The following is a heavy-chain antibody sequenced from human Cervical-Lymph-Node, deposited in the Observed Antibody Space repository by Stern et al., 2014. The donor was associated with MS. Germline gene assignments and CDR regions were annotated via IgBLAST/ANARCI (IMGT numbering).Heavy chain of an antibody. CDR2: MWFDGSNV. D-gene: IGHD6-13*01. CDR1: GFTFSSCA. Sequence: VQLVESGGGVVQPGRSLRLSCATSGFTFSSCALHWVRQAPGQGLAWVAVMWFDGSNVYYGDSVKGRFTIYRDNSRSTLYLQMNSLRVEDTAVYYCARSRPGSSWLTDYWGQGTLVTVSS. J-gene: IGHJ4*02. V-gene: IGHV3-33*01. CDR3: ARSRPGSSWLTDY.